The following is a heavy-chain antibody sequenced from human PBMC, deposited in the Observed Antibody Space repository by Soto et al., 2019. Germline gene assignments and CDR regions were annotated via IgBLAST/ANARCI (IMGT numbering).Heavy chain of an antibody. CDR2: IKQEGSKK. CDR3: AKWVWYFDL. D-gene: IGHD2-8*01. V-gene: IGHV3-7*01. Sequence: EVQLVESGGGLVQPGGSLRLSCAASGFTFSSYWMTWVRQAPGKGLEWVANIKQEGSKKYYVDSVKGRFTITRDNAKNSLYLQMNSLRAEDTAVYYCAKWVWYFDLWGRGTLVTVSS. J-gene: IGHJ2*01. CDR1: GFTFSSYW.